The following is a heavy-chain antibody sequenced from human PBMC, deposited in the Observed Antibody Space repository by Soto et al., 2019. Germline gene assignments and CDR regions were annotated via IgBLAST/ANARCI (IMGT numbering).Heavy chain of an antibody. D-gene: IGHD6-6*01. CDR2: LNPHSGKA. Sequence: ASVKVSCKASGYTFTIHDIHWVRQAPGQGLEWMAGLNPHSGKAAYAQRFQGRLTMTGNASTSTAYMELSGLRSEDTAMYYCARVSSIAARRSYDSWGQGTLVTVSS. V-gene: IGHV1-8*01. J-gene: IGHJ4*02. CDR1: GYTFTIHD. CDR3: ARVSSIAARRSYDS.